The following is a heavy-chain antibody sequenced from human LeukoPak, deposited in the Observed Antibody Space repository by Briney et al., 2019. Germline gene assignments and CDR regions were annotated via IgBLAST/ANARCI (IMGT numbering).Heavy chain of an antibody. Sequence: PGGSLRLSCATSGLTLSNYWMHWVRQVPGEGLMWVSHITNDALATNYADSVKGRFIISRDSAKNTLYLQMNNLRAEDTAVYYCARGGLVGAFDYWGQGTLVTVSS. CDR3: ARGGLVGAFDY. CDR1: GLTLSNYW. V-gene: IGHV3-74*01. J-gene: IGHJ4*02. CDR2: ITNDALAT. D-gene: IGHD2-2*01.